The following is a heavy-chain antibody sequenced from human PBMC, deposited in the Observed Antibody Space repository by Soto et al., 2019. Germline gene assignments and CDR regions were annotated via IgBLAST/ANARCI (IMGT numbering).Heavy chain of an antibody. D-gene: IGHD3-10*01. V-gene: IGHV1-69*08. CDR2: IIPILGIA. J-gene: IGHJ4*02. Sequence: QVQLVQSGAEVKKPGSSVKVSCKASGGTLSSYTISWVRQAPGQGLEWMGRIIPILGIANYAQKFQGRVTITADKSTSTAYMELSSLRSEDTAVYYCAREEYYYGSGAFVDYWGQGTLVTVSS. CDR1: GGTLSSYT. CDR3: AREEYYYGSGAFVDY.